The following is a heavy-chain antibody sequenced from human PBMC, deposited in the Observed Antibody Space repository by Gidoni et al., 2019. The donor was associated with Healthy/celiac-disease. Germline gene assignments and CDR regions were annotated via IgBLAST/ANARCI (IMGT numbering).Heavy chain of an antibody. J-gene: IGHJ6*02. CDR3: AKTPGGYCSGGSCYVDRPYYYYYGMDV. Sequence: QVQLVESGGGVVQPGRSLRLSCAASGFTFSSYGLHWVRQAPGKGLEWVAVISYDGSNKYYADSVKGRFTISRDNSKNTLYLQMNSLRAEDTAVYYCAKTPGGYCSGGSCYVDRPYYYYYGMDVWGQGTTVTVSS. D-gene: IGHD2-15*01. CDR1: GFTFSSYG. V-gene: IGHV3-30*18. CDR2: ISYDGSNK.